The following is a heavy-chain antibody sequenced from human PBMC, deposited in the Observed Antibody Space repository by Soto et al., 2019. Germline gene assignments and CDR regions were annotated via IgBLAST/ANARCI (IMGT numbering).Heavy chain of an antibody. CDR1: GGSISSYY. V-gene: IGHV4-59*01. CDR3: ARDMSPGIAVN. D-gene: IGHD6-19*01. Sequence: QVQLQESGPGLVKPSETLSLTCTVSGGSISSYYWSWIRQPPGKGLEWIGYIYYSGSTNYNPSLKRRVTISVDTSKNQFSLKLSSVTAADTAVYYCARDMSPGIAVNWGQGTLVTVSS. J-gene: IGHJ4*02. CDR2: IYYSGST.